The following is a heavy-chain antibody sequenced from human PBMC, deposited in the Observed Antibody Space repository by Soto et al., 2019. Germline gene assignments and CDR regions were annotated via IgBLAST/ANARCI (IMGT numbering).Heavy chain of an antibody. J-gene: IGHJ5*02. Sequence: QVQLQKSGPGLVKPSQTLSLTCTVSGGSISSGDYYWSWIRQHPVKGLEWIGYIYYSGSTYYNPSLKSRVTISVDTSKNQFSLKLSSVTAADTAVYYCARWWSGSRQGFDPWGQGTLVTVSA. V-gene: IGHV4-31*03. CDR2: IYYSGST. CDR1: GGSISSGDYY. D-gene: IGHD3-3*01. CDR3: ARWWSGSRQGFDP.